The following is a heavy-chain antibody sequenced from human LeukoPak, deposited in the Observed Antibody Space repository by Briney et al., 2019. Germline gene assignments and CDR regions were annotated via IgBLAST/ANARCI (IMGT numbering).Heavy chain of an antibody. Sequence: PSETLSLTCAVYGGSFSGYYWSWIRQPPGEGLEWIGEINHSGSTNYNPSLKSRVTISVDTSKNQFSLKLSSVTAADTAVYYCAVPWYYDSSGYYYWGQGTLVTVSS. CDR3: AVPWYYDSSGYYY. CDR1: GGSFSGYY. J-gene: IGHJ4*02. V-gene: IGHV4-34*01. D-gene: IGHD3-22*01. CDR2: INHSGST.